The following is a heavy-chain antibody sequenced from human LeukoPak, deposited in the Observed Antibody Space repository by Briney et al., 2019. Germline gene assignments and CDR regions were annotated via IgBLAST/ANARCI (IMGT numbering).Heavy chain of an antibody. CDR3: ARDNWNYGSSMDV. Sequence: SEALSLTCTVSGGSVSSYYWSWIRQPPGKGLEWLGYIYYSGSTNYNSSLKSRVAISVDTSKNQFSLKLSSVTAADTAVYHCARDNWNYGSSMDVWGQGTTVTVSS. J-gene: IGHJ6*02. D-gene: IGHD1-7*01. CDR2: IYYSGST. CDR1: GGSVSSYY. V-gene: IGHV4-59*02.